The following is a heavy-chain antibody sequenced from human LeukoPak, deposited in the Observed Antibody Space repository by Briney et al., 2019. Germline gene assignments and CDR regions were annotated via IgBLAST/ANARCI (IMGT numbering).Heavy chain of an antibody. J-gene: IGHJ6*02. CDR2: TYYRSKWYT. D-gene: IGHD6-25*01. CDR3: AAANHSVYYYYYGMDV. V-gene: IGHV6-1*01. Sequence: SQTLSLTCDISGDSVSSNSAAWNWIRQSPSRGLEWLGRTYYRSKWYTDYAVSVKSRITIKPDTSKNQFSLQLNSVTPEDTAVYFCAAANHSVYYYYYGMDVWGQGTTVTVSS. CDR1: GDSVSSNSAA.